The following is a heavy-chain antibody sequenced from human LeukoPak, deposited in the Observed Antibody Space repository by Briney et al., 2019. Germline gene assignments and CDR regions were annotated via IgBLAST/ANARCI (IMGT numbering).Heavy chain of an antibody. CDR1: GFTFDDYA. J-gene: IGHJ4*02. V-gene: IGHV3-43*02. D-gene: IGHD1-26*01. CDR2: ISGDGGST. CDR3: AKDEGATTLGY. Sequence: GGSLRLSCAASGFTFDDYAMHWVRQAPGKGLEWVSLISGDGGSTYYADSVKGRFTISRDNSKNSLYLQMNSLSTEDTALYYCAKDEGATTLGYRGQGTLVTVSS.